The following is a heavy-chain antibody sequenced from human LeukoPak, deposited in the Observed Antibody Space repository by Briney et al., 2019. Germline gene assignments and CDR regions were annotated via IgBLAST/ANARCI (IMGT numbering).Heavy chain of an antibody. Sequence: ASVKVSCKSSGYTFTIYGISWVRQAPGQGLEWMGWISAYNGNTNYAQKLQGRVTMTTDTSTSTAYMELRSLRSDDTAVYYCARGDPKGQRGHYFDYWGQGTLVTVSS. D-gene: IGHD3-16*01. CDR1: GYTFTIYG. CDR2: ISAYNGNT. J-gene: IGHJ4*02. V-gene: IGHV1-18*01. CDR3: ARGDPKGQRGHYFDY.